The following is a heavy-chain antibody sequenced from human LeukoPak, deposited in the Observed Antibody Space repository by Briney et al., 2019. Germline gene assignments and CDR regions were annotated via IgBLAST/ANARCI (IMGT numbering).Heavy chain of an antibody. CDR2: ISYDGSNK. V-gene: IGHV3-30*03. Sequence: GGSLRLSCAASGFTFSSYAMSWVRQAPGKGLEWVVVISYDGSNKYYADSVKGRFTISRDNAKNSLYLQMNSLRAEDTAIYYCARDLSGPSVYWGQGTLVTVSS. J-gene: IGHJ4*02. CDR1: GFTFSSYA. D-gene: IGHD2-15*01. CDR3: ARDLSGPSVY.